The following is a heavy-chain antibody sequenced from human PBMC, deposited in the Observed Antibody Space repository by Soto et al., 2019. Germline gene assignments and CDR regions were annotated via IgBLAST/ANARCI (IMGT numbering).Heavy chain of an antibody. V-gene: IGHV3-21*01. D-gene: IGHD1-7*01. J-gene: IGHJ4*02. CDR1: GFTFSSYS. CDR3: AVGEETGTPYFGN. CDR2: ISSSSSFI. Sequence: EVQLLESGGGLVKPGGSLRLSCTASGFTFSSYSMNWVRRAPGKGLEWVSFISSSSSFIYSAGSVKGRFTISRDNAKNSLYLQMNSLRAEDTAVYYCAVGEETGTPYFGNWGQGTLVTVSS.